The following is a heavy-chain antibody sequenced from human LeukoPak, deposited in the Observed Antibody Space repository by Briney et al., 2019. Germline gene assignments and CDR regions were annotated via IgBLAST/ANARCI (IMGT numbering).Heavy chain of an antibody. V-gene: IGHV3-66*01. CDR3: ARDQFGWQPSPTAY. Sequence: GGSLRLSCAASGFTVSSNYMSWVRQAPGKGLEWVSVIYSGGSTYYADSVKGRFTISRDNSKNTLYLQMNSLRAEDTAVYYCARDQFGWQPSPTAYWGQGTLVTVSS. D-gene: IGHD3-16*01. J-gene: IGHJ4*02. CDR1: GFTVSSNY. CDR2: IYSGGST.